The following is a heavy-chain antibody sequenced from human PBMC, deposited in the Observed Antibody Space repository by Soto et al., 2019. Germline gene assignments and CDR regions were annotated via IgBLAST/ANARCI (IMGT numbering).Heavy chain of an antibody. J-gene: IGHJ4*02. CDR1: GGSFSGYY. D-gene: IGHD1-26*01. Sequence: SETLSLTCAVYGGSFSGYYWSWIRQPPGKGLEWIGEINHSGSTNYNPSLKSRVTISVDTSKNQFSLKLNSVTAADTAVYYCAGHLAAGNQLLRYPKYFFDSWGQGTLVTVSS. CDR2: INHSGST. CDR3: AGHLAAGNQLLRYPKYFFDS. V-gene: IGHV4-34*01.